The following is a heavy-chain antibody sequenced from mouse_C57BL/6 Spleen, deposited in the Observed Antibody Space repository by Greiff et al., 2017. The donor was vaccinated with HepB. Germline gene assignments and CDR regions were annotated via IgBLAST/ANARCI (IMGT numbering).Heavy chain of an antibody. D-gene: IGHD1-1*01. V-gene: IGHV14-4*01. Sequence: EVQLQQSGAELVRPGASVKLSCTASGFNIKDDYMHWVKQRPEQGLEWIGWIDPENGDTEYASKFQGKATITADTSSNTAYLQLSSLTSEDTAVYYCTTYGSSYGAYWGQGTLVTVSA. CDR2: IDPENGDT. CDR1: GFNIKDDY. CDR3: TTYGSSYGAY. J-gene: IGHJ3*01.